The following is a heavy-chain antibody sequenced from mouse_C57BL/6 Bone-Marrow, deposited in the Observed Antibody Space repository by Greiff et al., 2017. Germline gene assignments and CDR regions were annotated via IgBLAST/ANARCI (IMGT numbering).Heavy chain of an antibody. D-gene: IGHD4-1*02. CDR2: IDPENGDT. V-gene: IGHV14-4*01. CDR3: TTNWAWFAY. Sequence: VQLKQSGAELVRPGASVKLSCTASGFNIKDDYMHWVKQRPEQGLEWIGWIDPENGDTEYASKFQGKATITADTSSNTAYLQRSSLTSEDTAVYYCTTNWAWFAYWGQGTLVTVSA. CDR1: GFNIKDDY. J-gene: IGHJ3*01.